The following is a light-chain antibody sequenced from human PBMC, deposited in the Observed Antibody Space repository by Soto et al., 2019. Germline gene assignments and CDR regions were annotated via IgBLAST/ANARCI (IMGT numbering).Light chain of an antibody. Sequence: QSALTQSPSASGSPGQSVTISCTGTSSDVGGHNYVYWYQHHPGKAPKLIIYEVSKRPSGVPDRFSGSKSANTASLTVSGLQAEDEAFYYCSSTAGNNNVVFGGGTQLTVL. CDR1: SSDVGGHNY. J-gene: IGLJ3*02. CDR2: EVS. V-gene: IGLV2-8*01. CDR3: SSTAGNNNVV.